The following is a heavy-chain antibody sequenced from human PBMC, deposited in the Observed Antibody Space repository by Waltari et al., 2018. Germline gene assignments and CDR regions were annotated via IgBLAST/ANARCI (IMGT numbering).Heavy chain of an antibody. J-gene: IGHJ6*04. CDR3: AKGPPRFEGMTGTPFGV. D-gene: IGHD3-9*01. CDR1: GFTFSTYG. Sequence: QVQLVESGGGVVQPGGSLRLSCAASGFTFSTYGMHWVRQAPGRGLEWVAFIRYDGSNKYYADSVKGRFTISRDNSKNTLYLQMNSLRAEDTAVYYCAKGPPRFEGMTGTPFGVWGKGTTVTISS. V-gene: IGHV3-30*02. CDR2: IRYDGSNK.